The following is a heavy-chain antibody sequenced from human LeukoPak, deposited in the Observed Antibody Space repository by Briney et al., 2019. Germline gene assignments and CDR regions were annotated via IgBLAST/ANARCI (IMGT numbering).Heavy chain of an antibody. Sequence: GGSLRLSCAASGFTFSTYAMSWVRQAPGKGLEWVSGISSGSGTTYYADSVKGRFTTSRDNSKNTLYLQMNSLRAEDTAVYYCATGSEYSSSWYYFDYWGQGTLVTVSS. CDR2: ISSGSGTT. D-gene: IGHD6-13*01. V-gene: IGHV3-23*01. CDR1: GFTFSTYA. CDR3: ATGSEYSSSWYYFDY. J-gene: IGHJ4*02.